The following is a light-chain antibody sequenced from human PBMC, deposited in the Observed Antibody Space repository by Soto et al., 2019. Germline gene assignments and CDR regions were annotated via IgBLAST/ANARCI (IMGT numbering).Light chain of an antibody. CDR1: SSDIGNYNY. J-gene: IGLJ3*02. V-gene: IGLV2-14*01. Sequence: QSALTQPASVSGSPGQSITISCTGTSSDIGNYNYVSWYQQHAGEAPKLIIYEVSHRPSGVSSRFSGSKPGNTASLTISRLQAVDEADYYCCSYSAITSLGGVFGGGTKLTVL. CDR2: EVS. CDR3: CSYSAITSLGGV.